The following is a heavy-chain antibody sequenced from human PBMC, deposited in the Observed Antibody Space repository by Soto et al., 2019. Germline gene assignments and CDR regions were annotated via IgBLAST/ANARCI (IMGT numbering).Heavy chain of an antibody. D-gene: IGHD2-2*01. CDR3: ARGPRGLYHHDY. V-gene: IGHV3-74*01. CDR2: INMDGSST. CDR1: GFTFSGDW. Sequence: EVQLVESGGGLVQPGGSRRLSCAASGFTFSGDWMHWVRQAAGKGLVWVSRINMDGSSTNYADSVKGRFTISRDNAKNTLYLQMNSLRVDDTAVYYCARGPRGLYHHDYWGQGALVTVSS. J-gene: IGHJ4*02.